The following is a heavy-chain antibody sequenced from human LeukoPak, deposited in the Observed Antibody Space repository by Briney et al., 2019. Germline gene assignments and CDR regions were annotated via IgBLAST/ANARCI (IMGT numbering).Heavy chain of an antibody. D-gene: IGHD3-22*01. J-gene: IGHJ5*02. V-gene: IGHV4-59*08. CDR3: ARLYYDSSRYPNWFDP. Sequence: PSETLSLTCTVSGGSISSYYWSWIRLPPGKGLEWIGYIYYTGATYYNPSLKSRVTISLDTSKNQFSLKLSSVTAADTAVYYCARLYYDSSRYPNWFDPWGQGTLVTVSS. CDR2: IYYTGAT. CDR1: GGSISSYY.